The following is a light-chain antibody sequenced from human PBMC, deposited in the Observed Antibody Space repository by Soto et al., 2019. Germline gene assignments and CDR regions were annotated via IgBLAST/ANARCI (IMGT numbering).Light chain of an antibody. CDR3: CSYASGSIYV. V-gene: IGLV2-14*01. Sequence: QSALTQPASVSGSPGQSITISCTGTTIDVGAFNFVSWYLQYPGKAPKLMIYEVGNRPSGVSNRFSGSKSGNTASLTISGLQAEDEADYFCCSYASGSIYVFGTGTKLTVL. J-gene: IGLJ1*01. CDR2: EVG. CDR1: TIDVGAFNF.